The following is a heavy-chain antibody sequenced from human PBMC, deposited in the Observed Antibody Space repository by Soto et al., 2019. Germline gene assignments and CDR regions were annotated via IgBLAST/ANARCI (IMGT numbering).Heavy chain of an antibody. D-gene: IGHD3-22*01. Sequence: PSETQSLTCTVSGSSISPGVCDSIWSTQHPGKALEWIGEINHRGTTNYNPSLKSRATISVDTSKNQFFLSLTSVTAADTAVYYCARDPYDSPFFSAFDPWGQGTLVTVSS. J-gene: IGHJ5*02. CDR2: INHRGTT. CDR1: GSSISPGVCD. CDR3: ARDPYDSPFFSAFDP. V-gene: IGHV4-39*07.